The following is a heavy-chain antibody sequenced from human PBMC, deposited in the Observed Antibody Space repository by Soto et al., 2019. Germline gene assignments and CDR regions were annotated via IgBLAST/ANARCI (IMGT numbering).Heavy chain of an antibody. Sequence: QITLKESGPTLVKPTQTLTLTCTFSGFSLSTSGVGVGWIRQPPGKALEWLALIYWDDDKRYSPSLKSRLTITKDTSKNQVVLTMTNMDPVDTATYYCAHIFGPEWSEYFLHWGQGTLVTVSS. D-gene: IGHD3-3*01. CDR3: AHIFGPEWSEYFLH. J-gene: IGHJ1*01. CDR2: IYWDDDK. CDR1: GFSLSTSGVG. V-gene: IGHV2-5*02.